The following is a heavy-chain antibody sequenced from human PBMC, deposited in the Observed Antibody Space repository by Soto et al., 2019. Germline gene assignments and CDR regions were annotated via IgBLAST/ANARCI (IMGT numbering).Heavy chain of an antibody. CDR2: ISWNSGSI. D-gene: IGHD2-15*01. V-gene: IGHV3-9*01. CDR3: AKDLGGSCSGGSCSGPLDV. Sequence: EVQLVESGGGLVQPGRSLRLSCAASGFTFDDYAMHWVRQAPGKGLEWVSGISWNSGSIGYADSVKGRFTISRDNAKNSLYLQMNSLRAEDTALYYCAKDLGGSCSGGSCSGPLDVWGKGTTVTVSS. J-gene: IGHJ6*04. CDR1: GFTFDDYA.